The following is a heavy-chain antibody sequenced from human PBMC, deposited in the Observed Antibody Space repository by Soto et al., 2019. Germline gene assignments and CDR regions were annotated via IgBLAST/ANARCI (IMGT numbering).Heavy chain of an antibody. Sequence: GGSLRLSCAASGSTFSSYAMHWVRQAPGKGLEWVAVISYDGSNKYYADSVKGRFTISRDNSKNTLYLQMNSLRAEDTAVYYCAGITIFGVVIDYWGQGTLVTVSS. J-gene: IGHJ4*02. CDR3: AGITIFGVVIDY. CDR2: ISYDGSNK. D-gene: IGHD3-3*01. V-gene: IGHV3-30-3*01. CDR1: GSTFSSYA.